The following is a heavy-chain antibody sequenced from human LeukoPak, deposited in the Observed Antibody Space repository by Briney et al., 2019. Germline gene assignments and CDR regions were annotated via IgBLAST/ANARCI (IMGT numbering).Heavy chain of an antibody. CDR3: ATVRHDCSGGSCYLDY. V-gene: IGHV1-24*01. CDR1: GYTLTELS. D-gene: IGHD2-15*01. CDR2: FDPEDGET. Sequence: ASVKVSCKVSGYTLTELSMHWVRQAPGKGLEWMGGFDPEDGETIYAQKFQGRVTMTEDTSTDTAYMELSSLRSEDTAVYYCATVRHDCSGGSCYLDYWGQGTLVTVSS. J-gene: IGHJ4*02.